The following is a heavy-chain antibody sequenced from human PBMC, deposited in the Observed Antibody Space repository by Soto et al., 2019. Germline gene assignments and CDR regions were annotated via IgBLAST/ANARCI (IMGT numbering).Heavy chain of an antibody. CDR2: ISASGGGT. D-gene: IGHD6-13*01. Sequence: EVQLLESGGGLVQPGGSLRLSCAASGFTFNTYAMTWVRQAPGKGLEWVSTISASGGGTYYADSVKGRFTISRDNSKNTLYLQMNSLRAEDTAVYYCAKGILVKPPGTRTFDIWGQGTMVIVSS. CDR3: AKGILVKPPGTRTFDI. CDR1: GFTFNTYA. V-gene: IGHV3-23*01. J-gene: IGHJ3*02.